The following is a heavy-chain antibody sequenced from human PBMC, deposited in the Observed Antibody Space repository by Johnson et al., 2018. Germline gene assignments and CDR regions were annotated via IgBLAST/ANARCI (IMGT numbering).Heavy chain of an antibody. CDR3: AGGTTVVNWMGKYYYGMDV. V-gene: IGHV3-7*01. J-gene: IGHJ6*02. Sequence: QLVQSGGGLVQPGGSLRLSCAASGFTLTNYWMTWVRQAPGKGLEWVANIKQDGNEKDYVDSVKGRFTISRDNAKNSLYLQMNSLRAEDTAVYYCAGGTTVVNWMGKYYYGMDVWGQGTTVTVSS. CDR2: IKQDGNEK. CDR1: GFTLTNYW. D-gene: IGHD4-23*01.